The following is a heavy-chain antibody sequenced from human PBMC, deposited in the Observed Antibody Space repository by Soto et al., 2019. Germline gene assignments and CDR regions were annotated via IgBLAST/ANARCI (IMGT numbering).Heavy chain of an antibody. D-gene: IGHD6-6*01. CDR2: IYYSGST. CDR3: ARKGYSSSSRFDY. CDR1: GDSIISSSSY. V-gene: IGHV4-39*01. J-gene: IGHJ4*02. Sequence: SETLSLTCSFTGDSIISSSSYWGWIRRPPGKGRGWIGSIYYSGSTYYTPSLKSRVTISVDTSKNQFSLKLSSVTAADTAVYYCARKGYSSSSRFDYWGQGALVTVS.